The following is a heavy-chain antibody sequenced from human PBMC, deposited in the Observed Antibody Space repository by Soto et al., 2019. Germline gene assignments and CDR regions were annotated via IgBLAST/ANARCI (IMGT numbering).Heavy chain of an antibody. CDR3: ARGYYGHDY. CDR1: DDSISNHY. CDR2: IYYSGNT. D-gene: IGHD1-26*01. Sequence: QVQLQESGPGLVKPSETLSLTCTVSDDSISNHYWTWIRQPAGKGLEWIGYIYYSGNTNYNPSLKSRVTVSVVTSKNQVSLKLTSVTAADTAVYYCARGYYGHDYWGQGTLVTVSS. V-gene: IGHV4-59*11. J-gene: IGHJ4*02.